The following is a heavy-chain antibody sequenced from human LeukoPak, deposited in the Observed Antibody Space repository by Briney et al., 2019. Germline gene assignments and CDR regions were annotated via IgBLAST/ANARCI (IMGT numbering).Heavy chain of an antibody. V-gene: IGHV4-39*07. Sequence: SETLSLTCTVSGGSISSSSYYWGWIRQPPGKGLEWVGSIYYSGSTYYNPSLKSRVTISVDTPKNQFSLKLGSVTAADTAVYYCAREVKAAAGTVGWCDPWGQGTLVTVSS. CDR3: AREVKAAAGTVGWCDP. CDR2: IYYSGST. CDR1: GGSISSSSYY. D-gene: IGHD6-13*01. J-gene: IGHJ5*02.